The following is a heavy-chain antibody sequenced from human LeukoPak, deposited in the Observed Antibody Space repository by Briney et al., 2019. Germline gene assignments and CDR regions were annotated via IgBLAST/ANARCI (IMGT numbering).Heavy chain of an antibody. CDR1: GGSFSGYY. D-gene: IGHD5-18*01. J-gene: IGHJ6*02. CDR3: ARVDGYSYGSYYYYYYGMDV. CDR2: INHSGST. V-gene: IGHV4-34*01. Sequence: SETLSLTCAVYGGSFSGYYWSWIRQPPGKGLEWIGEINHSGSTNYNPSLKSRVTISVDTSKNQFSLKLSSVIAADTAVYYCARVDGYSYGSYYYYYYGMDVWGQGTTVTVSS.